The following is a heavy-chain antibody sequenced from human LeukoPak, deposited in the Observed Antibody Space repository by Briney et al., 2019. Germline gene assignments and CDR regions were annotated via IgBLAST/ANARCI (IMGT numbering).Heavy chain of an antibody. Sequence: ASVKVSCKASGYTFTGYYMHWVRQAPGQGLEWMGWINPNSGGTNYAQKFQGRVTMTTDTSTSTAYMELRSLRSDDTAVYYCARDSITYYDILTGQAPLDYWGQGTLVTVSS. V-gene: IGHV1-2*02. CDR1: GYTFTGYY. CDR2: INPNSGGT. J-gene: IGHJ4*02. CDR3: ARDSITYYDILTGQAPLDY. D-gene: IGHD3-9*01.